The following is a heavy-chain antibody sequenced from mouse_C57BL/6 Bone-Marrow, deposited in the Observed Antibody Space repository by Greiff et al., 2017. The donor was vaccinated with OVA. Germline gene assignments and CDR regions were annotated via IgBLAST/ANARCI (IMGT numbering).Heavy chain of an antibody. CDR3: ARRMGLYAMDY. V-gene: IGHV5-6*01. J-gene: IGHJ4*01. CDR1: GFTFSSYG. Sequence: EVQRVESGGDLVKPGGSLKLSCAASGFTFSSYGMSWVRQTPDKRLEWVATISSGGSYTYYPDSVKGRFTISRDNAKNTLYLQMSSLKSEDTAMYYCARRMGLYAMDYWGQGTSVTVSS. D-gene: IGHD4-1*01. CDR2: ISSGGSYT.